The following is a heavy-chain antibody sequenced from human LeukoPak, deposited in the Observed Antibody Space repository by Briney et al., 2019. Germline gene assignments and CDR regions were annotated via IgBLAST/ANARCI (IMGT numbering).Heavy chain of an antibody. V-gene: IGHV4-34*01. D-gene: IGHD3-22*01. CDR3: ARRRDYYYDSTGSYRRRQYFFDY. Sequence: SETLSLTCSVYGGSFSNYYWTWIRQPPGKGLEWIGEINHSGSTNYNPSLKSRVTISVDTSKNQFSLKLRSVTAADTAVYYCARRRDYYYDSTGSYRRRQYFFDYWGQGTLVTVSS. CDR2: INHSGST. CDR1: GGSFSNYY. J-gene: IGHJ4*02.